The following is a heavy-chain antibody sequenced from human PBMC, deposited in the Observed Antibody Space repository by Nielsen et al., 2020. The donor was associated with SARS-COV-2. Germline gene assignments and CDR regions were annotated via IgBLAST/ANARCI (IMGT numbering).Heavy chain of an antibody. CDR1: GGSISSYY. Sequence: SETLSLTCTVSGGSISSYYWSWIRQPPGKGLEWIGYIYYSGTTYYNPSLKSRVTISVDTSKNQFSLKLSSVTAADTAVYYCARTVVVTAAFDYWGQGTLVTVSS. CDR2: IYYSGTT. CDR3: ARTVVVTAAFDY. V-gene: IGHV4-59*06. J-gene: IGHJ4*02. D-gene: IGHD2-21*02.